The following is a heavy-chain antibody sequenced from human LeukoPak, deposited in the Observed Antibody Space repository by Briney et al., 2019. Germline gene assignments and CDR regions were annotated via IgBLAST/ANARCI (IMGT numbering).Heavy chain of an antibody. V-gene: IGHV5-51*01. J-gene: IGHJ4*02. CDR1: GYSFTTFW. D-gene: IGHD6-19*01. CDR3: VRRRAVAGNYYFDY. CDR2: IYPGDSDT. Sequence: GESLKISCKGSGYSFTTFWIGWVRQMPGKGLERMGIIYPGDSDTRYSPFFQGQVTISADKSVSTAYLQWGSLKASDTAMYYCVRRRAVAGNYYFDYWGQGTLVTVSS.